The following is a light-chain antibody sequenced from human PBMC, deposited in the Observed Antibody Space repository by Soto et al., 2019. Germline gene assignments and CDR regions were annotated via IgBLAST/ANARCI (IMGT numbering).Light chain of an antibody. Sequence: EIVLTQSPGTLSLSPGERATLSCRASRSVRISSLAWYQQKPGQAPRLLIYGASSRATDIPDRFSGSGSGADFTLTISRLEPEDFAVYYCQQYGSSPPWTFGQGTKVDIK. CDR2: GAS. V-gene: IGKV3-20*01. CDR3: QQYGSSPPWT. J-gene: IGKJ1*01. CDR1: RSVRISS.